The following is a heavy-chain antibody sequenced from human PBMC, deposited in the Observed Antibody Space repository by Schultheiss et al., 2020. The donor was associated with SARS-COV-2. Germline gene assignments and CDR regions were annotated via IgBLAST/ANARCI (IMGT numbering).Heavy chain of an antibody. CDR1: GYTFTSYG. Sequence: SVKVSCKASGYTFTSYGISWVRQAPGQGLEWMGRIIPILGIANYAQKFQGRVTITADKSTSTAYMELRSLRSDDTAVYYCARGEGGDHFDYWGQGTLVTVSS. D-gene: IGHD4-17*01. CDR3: ARGEGGDHFDY. J-gene: IGHJ4*02. V-gene: IGHV1-69*04. CDR2: IIPILGIA.